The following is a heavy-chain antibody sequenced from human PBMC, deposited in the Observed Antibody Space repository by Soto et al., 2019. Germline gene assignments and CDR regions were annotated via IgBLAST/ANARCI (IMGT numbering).Heavy chain of an antibody. CDR2: IIPIFGTA. J-gene: IGHJ6*02. Sequence: QVQLVQSGAEVKKPGSSVKVSCKASGGTFSSYAISWVRQAPGQGLEWMGGIIPIFGTANYAQKFQGRVTITADESTSTAYMELSSLRSEDTAVYYCARGYDYVWGSYRPSLHYYGMDVWGQGTTVTVSS. D-gene: IGHD3-16*02. V-gene: IGHV1-69*12. CDR3: ARGYDYVWGSYRPSLHYYGMDV. CDR1: GGTFSSYA.